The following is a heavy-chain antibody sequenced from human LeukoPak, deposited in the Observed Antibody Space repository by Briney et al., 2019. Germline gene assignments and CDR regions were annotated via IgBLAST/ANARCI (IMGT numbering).Heavy chain of an antibody. CDR1: GYSFTSYW. V-gene: IGHV5-51*01. Sequence: GESLQISCKGSGYSFTSYWIGWVRQVPGKGLEWMGIIYPGDSDTRYSPSFQGQVTISADKSISTAYLQWSSLKASDTAMYYCARLTMVRGVIMKFDYWGQGTLVTVSS. CDR3: ARLTMVRGVIMKFDY. J-gene: IGHJ4*02. CDR2: IYPGDSDT. D-gene: IGHD3-10*01.